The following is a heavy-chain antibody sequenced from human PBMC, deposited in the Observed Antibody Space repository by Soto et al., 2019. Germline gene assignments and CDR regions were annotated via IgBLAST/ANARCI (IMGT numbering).Heavy chain of an antibody. CDR2: IYTTGSA. D-gene: IGHD3-9*01. Sequence: TSETVSLTCAVSGDSIKTYYWSWIRKPAGKGLEWIGRIYTTGSANHNPSLKSRVTMSVDTSKNQVSLKLTSVTAADAGVYYCALYDYYDSNNLFDPSGQGVLMTV. CDR3: ALYDYYDSNNLFDP. V-gene: IGHV4-4*07. J-gene: IGHJ5*02. CDR1: GDSIKTYY.